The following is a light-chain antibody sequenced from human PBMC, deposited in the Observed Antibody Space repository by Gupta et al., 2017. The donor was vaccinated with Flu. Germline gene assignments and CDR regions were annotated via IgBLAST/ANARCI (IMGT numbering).Light chain of an antibody. CDR2: WAS. J-gene: IGKJ2*01. CDR1: QSILKTSNIKNF. CDR3: QQYFNTPHT. Sequence: SLGQSATINCKASQSILKTSNIKNFLAWYQQRPGQPPNLLIYWASTRNSGVPARFRASGSGTYFSLTVSSLQPEDVALYYCQQYFNTPHTFGQGTQLEI. V-gene: IGKV4-1*01.